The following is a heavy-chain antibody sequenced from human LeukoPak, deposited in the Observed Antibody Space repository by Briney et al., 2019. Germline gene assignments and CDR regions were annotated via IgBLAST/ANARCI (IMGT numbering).Heavy chain of an antibody. CDR3: ATSPGIAAPSGYYFDH. V-gene: IGHV7-4-1*02. Sequence: ASVKVSCKASGYTFTSYAMNWVRQAPGQGLEWMGWINTYTGNPTYAQGFTGRFVFSLDTSVSTAYLQISSLKAEDTAVYYCATSPGIAAPSGYYFDHWGQGTLVTVSS. CDR1: GYTFTSYA. CDR2: INTYTGNP. D-gene: IGHD6-13*01. J-gene: IGHJ4*02.